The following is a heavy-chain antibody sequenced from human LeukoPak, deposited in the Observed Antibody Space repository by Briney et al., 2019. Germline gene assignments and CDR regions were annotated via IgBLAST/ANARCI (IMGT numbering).Heavy chain of an antibody. CDR3: ARDYDSSGYYPLGY. CDR1: GFTFSSYS. Sequence: WGSLRLSCAASGFTFSSYSMGWVRQAPGKGLEWVSSISSSRSYIYYADSMKGRFTISRDNAKNSLYLQMNSLRAEDTAVYYCARDYDSSGYYPLGYWGQGTLVTVSS. J-gene: IGHJ4*02. CDR2: ISSSRSYI. D-gene: IGHD3-22*01. V-gene: IGHV3-21*01.